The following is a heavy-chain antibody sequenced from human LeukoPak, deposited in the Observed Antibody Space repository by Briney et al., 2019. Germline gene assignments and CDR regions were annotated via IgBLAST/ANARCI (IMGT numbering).Heavy chain of an antibody. V-gene: IGHV3-23*01. CDR1: GFTFTTYA. D-gene: IGHD6-19*01. Sequence: GGSLRLSCVASGFTFTTYAISWVRQAPGRGLEWVSAISGSGAYTYYADSVKGRFTISRDNSKSTLYLQMNSLRVEDTAVYYCAKAVSSGRFWDSWGQGTLVTVSS. CDR3: AKAVSSGRFWDS. J-gene: IGHJ4*02. CDR2: ISGSGAYT.